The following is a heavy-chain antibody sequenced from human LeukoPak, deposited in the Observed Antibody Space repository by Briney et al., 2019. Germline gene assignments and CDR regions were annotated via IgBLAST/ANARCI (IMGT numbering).Heavy chain of an antibody. J-gene: IGHJ4*02. CDR3: AKGLGSGWYWSFDY. D-gene: IGHD6-19*01. V-gene: IGHV3-23*01. CDR2: ISGSGGST. Sequence: GGSLRLSCAASGFTFSSYSMNWVRQAPGKGLEWVSAISGSGGSTYYADSVKGRFTISRDNSKNTLYLQMNSLRAEDTAVYYCAKGLGSGWYWSFDYWGQGTLVTVSS. CDR1: GFTFSSYS.